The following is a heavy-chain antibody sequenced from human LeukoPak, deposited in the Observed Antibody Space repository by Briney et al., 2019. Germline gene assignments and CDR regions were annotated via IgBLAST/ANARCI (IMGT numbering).Heavy chain of an antibody. V-gene: IGHV3-23*01. CDR3: ARAVYLFDY. CDR1: GFTFSSYA. Sequence: GGSLRLSCAASGFTFSSYAMSWVRQAPGKGLEWVSAISGTGSSTYSADSVKGRFTISRDNSKNTLYLQMNSLRAEDSAVYYCARAVYLFDYWGQGTLVTVSS. D-gene: IGHD2-8*01. CDR2: ISGTGSST. J-gene: IGHJ4*02.